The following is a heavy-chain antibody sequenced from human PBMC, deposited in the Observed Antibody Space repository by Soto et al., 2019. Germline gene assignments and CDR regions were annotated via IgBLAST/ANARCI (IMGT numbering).Heavy chain of an antibody. J-gene: IGHJ3*02. CDR1: GGTFSSYA. CDR2: IIPIFGTA. Sequence: SVKVSCKASGGTFSSYAISWVRQAPGQGLEWMGGIIPIFGTANYAQKFQGRVTITADESTSTAYMELSSLRSEDTAAYYCARDPRRMLADAFDIWGQGTMVTVSS. D-gene: IGHD2-8*01. V-gene: IGHV1-69*13. CDR3: ARDPRRMLADAFDI.